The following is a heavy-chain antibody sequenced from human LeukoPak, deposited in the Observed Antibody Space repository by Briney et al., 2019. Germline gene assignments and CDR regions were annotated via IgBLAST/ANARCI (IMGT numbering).Heavy chain of an antibody. J-gene: IGHJ2*01. Sequence: GGSLRLSCAASGFAFGNFWMTWVRQAPGKGLEWVANIKQDGSEKYYVDSVKGRFTLSRDSAKNSLYLQMNSLRAEDTAVYYCARAEWSNWYFDLWGRGTLVTVSS. CDR2: IKQDGSEK. CDR1: GFAFGNFW. CDR3: ARAEWSNWYFDL. V-gene: IGHV3-7*03. D-gene: IGHD3-3*01.